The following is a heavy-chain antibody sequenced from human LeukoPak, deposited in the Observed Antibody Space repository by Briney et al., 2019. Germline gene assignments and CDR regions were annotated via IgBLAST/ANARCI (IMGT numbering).Heavy chain of an antibody. CDR2: INHSGST. D-gene: IGHD4-17*01. CDR1: GGSISSYY. Sequence: SETLSLTCTVSGGSISSYYWSWIRQPPGKGLEWIGEINHSGSTNYNPSLKSRVTISVDTSKNQFSLKLSSVTAADTAVYYCAREHPVTTYYYYYYGMDVWGQGTTVTVSS. CDR3: AREHPVTTYYYYYYGMDV. J-gene: IGHJ6*02. V-gene: IGHV4-34*01.